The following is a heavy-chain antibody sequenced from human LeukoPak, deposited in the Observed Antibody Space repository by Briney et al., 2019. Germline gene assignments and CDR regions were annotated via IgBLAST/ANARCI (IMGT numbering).Heavy chain of an antibody. D-gene: IGHD2-2*01. V-gene: IGHV4-39*01. CDR2: IYYSGST. CDR3: ARHRGYCSSTSCSDAFDI. J-gene: IGHJ3*02. CDR1: GGSISSSSYY. Sequence: SETLSLTCTVSGGSISSSSYYWGWIRQPPEKGLEWIGSIYYSGSTYYNPSLKSRVTISVHTSKNQLSLKLSSVTAADTAVYYCARHRGYCSSTSCSDAFDIWGQGTMVTVSS.